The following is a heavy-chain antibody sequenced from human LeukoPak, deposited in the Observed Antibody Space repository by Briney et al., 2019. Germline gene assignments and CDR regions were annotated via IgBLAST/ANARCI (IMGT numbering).Heavy chain of an antibody. CDR2: IYHSGGT. CDR1: GGSISSGGYS. D-gene: IGHD3-10*01. J-gene: IGHJ4*02. V-gene: IGHV4-30-2*01. Sequence: SQTLSLSCAVSGGSISSGGYSWSWIRQPPGKGLEWIGYIYHSGGTYYNPSLKSRVTISVDRSKNQFSLKLSSVTAADTAVYYCARVLLHDTMVRGVFGGFDYWGQGTLVTVSS. CDR3: ARVLLHDTMVRGVFGGFDY.